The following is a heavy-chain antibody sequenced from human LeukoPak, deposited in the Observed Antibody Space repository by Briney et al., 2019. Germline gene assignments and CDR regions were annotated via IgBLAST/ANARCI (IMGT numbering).Heavy chain of an antibody. D-gene: IGHD5-18*01. V-gene: IGHV3-30*02. J-gene: IGHJ4*02. CDR1: GFTFSSYG. CDR2: IRYDGSNK. Sequence: GGSLRLSCAASGFTFSSYGMHWVRQAPGKGLEWVAFIRYDGSNKYYADSVKGRFTISRDNSKNTLYLQMNSLRAEDTAVYYCARQPWIQLWLIDYWGQGTLVTVSS. CDR3: ARQPWIQLWLIDY.